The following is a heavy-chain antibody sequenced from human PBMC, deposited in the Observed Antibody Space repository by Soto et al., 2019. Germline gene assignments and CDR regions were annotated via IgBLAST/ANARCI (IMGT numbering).Heavy chain of an antibody. J-gene: IGHJ4*02. Sequence: GAEVKKPGASVKVSCKASGYTFTSYGISWVRQAPGQGLEWMGWISAYNGNTNYAQTFQGRVTMTTDTSTSTAYMELRSLRSDDTAVYYCARDRPTYYYDSSGYGFWGQGTLVTVSS. D-gene: IGHD3-22*01. CDR2: ISAYNGNT. V-gene: IGHV1-18*01. CDR3: ARDRPTYYYDSSGYGF. CDR1: GYTFTSYG.